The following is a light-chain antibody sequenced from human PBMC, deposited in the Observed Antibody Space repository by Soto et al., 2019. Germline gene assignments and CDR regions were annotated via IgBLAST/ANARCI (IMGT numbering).Light chain of an antibody. CDR1: QSLLHSNGYNY. V-gene: IGKV2-28*01. Sequence: DIVMTQSPLSLPVTPGEPASISCRSSQSLLHSNGYNYLDWYLQKPGQSPQLLIYLGSNRASGVPDRFSGSGSGSKYPLKSSSVEERDVGVYYFMQAIQAPQTFDQGTKLEIK. CDR2: LGS. CDR3: MQAIQAPQT. J-gene: IGKJ2*01.